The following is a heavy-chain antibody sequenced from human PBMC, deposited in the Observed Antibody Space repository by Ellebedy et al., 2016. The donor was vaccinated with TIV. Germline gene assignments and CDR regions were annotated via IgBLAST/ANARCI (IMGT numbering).Heavy chain of an antibody. V-gene: IGHV3-11*01. D-gene: IGHD6-19*01. CDR1: GFSSSDYY. CDR3: ARISSGRSFYGMDV. CDR2: ISDSGSMI. J-gene: IGHJ6*02. Sequence: SLKISXAASGFSSSDYYMSWIRQAPGKGLEWVSYISDSGSMIHYADSVKGRLTISRDNSKDSLYLQMNNLRAEDTAVYYRARISSGRSFYGMDVWGQGTTVTVSS.